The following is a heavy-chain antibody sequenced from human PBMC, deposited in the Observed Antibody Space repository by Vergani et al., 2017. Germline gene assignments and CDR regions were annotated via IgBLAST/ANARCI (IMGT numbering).Heavy chain of an antibody. CDR1: GFTFDDYA. J-gene: IGHJ4*02. CDR2: ISWNSGSI. Sequence: EVQLVESGGGLVQPGRSLRLSCAASGFTFDDYAMHWVRQAPGKGLELVSGISWNSGSIGYADSVKGRFTISRDNDKNSLYLQMNSLRAEDTALYYCAKGMITLGGVIVAELDYWGQGTLVTVSS. D-gene: IGHD3-16*02. V-gene: IGHV3-9*01. CDR3: AKGMITLGGVIVAELDY.